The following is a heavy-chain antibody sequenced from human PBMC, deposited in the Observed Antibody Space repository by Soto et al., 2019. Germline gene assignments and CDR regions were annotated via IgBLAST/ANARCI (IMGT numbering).Heavy chain of an antibody. Sequence: QVQLVESGGGVVQPGRSLRLSCAASGFTFSNYAMYWVRQAPGKGLEWVAVISYDGNNKYYADSVKGRFTISRDNSKNTMYRPINTLRAEDTAVYYWARAGCDGGTCYTLVGLRYGMDVWGQGTTVTVSS. D-gene: IGHD2-15*01. V-gene: IGHV3-30-3*01. CDR1: GFTFSNYA. J-gene: IGHJ6*02. CDR3: ARAGCDGGTCYTLVGLRYGMDV. CDR2: ISYDGNNK.